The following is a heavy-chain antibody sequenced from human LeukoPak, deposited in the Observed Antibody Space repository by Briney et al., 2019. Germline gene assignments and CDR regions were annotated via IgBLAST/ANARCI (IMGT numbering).Heavy chain of an antibody. CDR3: ARDPMADFDY. CDR2: ISYDGSNK. D-gene: IGHD2-8*01. J-gene: IGHJ4*02. V-gene: IGHV3-30-3*01. CDR1: GFTFSSYA. Sequence: PGGSLRLSCAASGFTFSSYAMHWVRQAPGKGLEWVAVISYDGSNKYYADSVKGRFTISRDNSKNTLYLQMYSLRAEDTAVYYCARDPMADFDYWGQGTLVTVSS.